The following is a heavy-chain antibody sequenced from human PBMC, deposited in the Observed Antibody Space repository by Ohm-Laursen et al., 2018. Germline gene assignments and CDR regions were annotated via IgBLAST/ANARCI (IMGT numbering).Heavy chain of an antibody. CDR3: AKDRESYNSGSWDY. Sequence: GSLRLSCAASGFTFDNYAVSWVRQAPGKGLEWISGISRSGVPTYYADSEKGRFTISTDNSKNILYLQMNSLRAEDTAIYYCAKDRESYNSGSWDYWGQGTLVTVSS. D-gene: IGHD2/OR15-2a*01. V-gene: IGHV3-23*01. J-gene: IGHJ4*02. CDR2: ISRSGVPT. CDR1: GFTFDNYA.